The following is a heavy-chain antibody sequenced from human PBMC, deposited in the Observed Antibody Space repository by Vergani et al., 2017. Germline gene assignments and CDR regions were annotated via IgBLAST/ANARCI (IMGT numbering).Heavy chain of an antibody. CDR3: ASGKYYSDSTSHFRGRYFDV. D-gene: IGHD3-16*01. CDR2: IYNSGNG. J-gene: IGHJ2*01. CDR1: GDSIISRSYY. V-gene: IGHV4-39*01. Sequence: QMQLQESRPGLVKASETLSLTCTVSGDSIISRSYYWGWIRQPPGKGLEWIGSIYNSGNGDSSSSLKSRVTISADPSKNQFSLRLTSVTAADTAVYYCASGKYYSDSTSHFRGRYFDVWGRGTLVTVPS.